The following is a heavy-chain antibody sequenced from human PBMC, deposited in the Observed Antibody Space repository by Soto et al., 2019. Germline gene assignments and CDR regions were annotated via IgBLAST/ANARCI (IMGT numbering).Heavy chain of an antibody. Sequence: ASVKVSCKVSGYTLTELSMHWVRQAPGKGLEWMGVFDPEDGETIYAQKFQGRVTMTEDTSTDTAYMELSSLRSEDTAVYYCATKSHGSGSSSYYYYGMDVWGQGTTVTVSS. J-gene: IGHJ6*02. V-gene: IGHV1-24*01. CDR3: ATKSHGSGSSSYYYYGMDV. CDR1: GYTLTELS. D-gene: IGHD3-10*01. CDR2: FDPEDGET.